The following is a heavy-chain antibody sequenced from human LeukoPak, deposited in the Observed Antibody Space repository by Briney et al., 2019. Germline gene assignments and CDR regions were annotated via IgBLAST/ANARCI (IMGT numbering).Heavy chain of an antibody. V-gene: IGHV3-21*01. J-gene: IGHJ4*02. D-gene: IGHD3-10*01. Sequence: SVKGRFTISRDNAKNSLYLQMNSLRAEDTAVYYCARTDYYGSGSNDYWDQGTLVTVSS. CDR3: ARTDYYGSGSNDY.